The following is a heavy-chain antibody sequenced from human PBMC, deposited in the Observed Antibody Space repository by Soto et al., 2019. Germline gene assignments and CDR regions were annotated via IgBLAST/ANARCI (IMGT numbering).Heavy chain of an antibody. CDR2: ISNDGGKE. CDR3: ARVGDVYNSFFDY. Sequence: QVQLVESGGGVVQPGRSLRLSCAASGFTFSTYGIHWVRQAPGKGLEWVAVISNDGGKEYYADSVKGRSTISRDNSKNTLYLQMNSLRPEDTAVYYCARVGDVYNSFFDYWGQGTLVTVSS. D-gene: IGHD1-26*01. CDR1: GFTFSTYG. V-gene: IGHV3-30*03. J-gene: IGHJ4*02.